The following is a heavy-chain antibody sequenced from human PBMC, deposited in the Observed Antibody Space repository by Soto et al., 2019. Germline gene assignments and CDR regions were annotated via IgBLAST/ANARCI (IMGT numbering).Heavy chain of an antibody. CDR1: GFTFSSYW. Sequence: GGSLRLSCAASGFTFSSYWMHWVRQAPGKGLVWVSRINSDGSSTSYADSVKGRFTISRDNAKNTLYLQMNSLRAEDTAVYYCARRNPFGVGNYYYYGMDVWGQGTTVTVSS. V-gene: IGHV3-74*01. CDR2: INSDGSST. D-gene: IGHD1-26*01. CDR3: ARRNPFGVGNYYYYGMDV. J-gene: IGHJ6*02.